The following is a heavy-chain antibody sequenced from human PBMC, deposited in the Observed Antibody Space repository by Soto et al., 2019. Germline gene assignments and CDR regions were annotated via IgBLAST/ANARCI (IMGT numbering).Heavy chain of an antibody. CDR2: IWHDGSEI. D-gene: IGHD6-19*01. CDR1: GSIFIGYG. CDR3: ARDLHRYSSGWPDAFDI. V-gene: IGHV3-33*01. J-gene: IGHJ3*02. Sequence: GGSLRLSCVVPGSIFIGYGMHWVRQAPGKGLEWVAVIWHDGSEIYYADSVKGRFTISRDNSKNTLYLQMNSLRAEDTAVYYCARDLHRYSSGWPDAFDIWGQGTMVTVSS.